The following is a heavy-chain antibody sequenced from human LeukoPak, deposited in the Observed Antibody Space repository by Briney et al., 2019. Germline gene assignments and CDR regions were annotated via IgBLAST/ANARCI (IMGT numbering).Heavy chain of an antibody. J-gene: IGHJ4*02. CDR3: ARTVPGHPDDYFDY. D-gene: IGHD6-19*01. CDR1: GFTFSRHW. CDR2: MNQDGSAI. V-gene: IGHV3-7*01. Sequence: GGSLRLSCAASGFTFSRHWMSWVRQAPGKGLERVAHMNQDGSAIYSIDSVKGRFTISGDNDKNSLYLHMSGLTVADTAVYYCARTVPGHPDDYFDYWGQGTLVTVSS.